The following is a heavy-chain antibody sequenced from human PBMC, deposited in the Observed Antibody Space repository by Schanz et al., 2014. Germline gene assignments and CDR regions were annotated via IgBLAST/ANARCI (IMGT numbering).Heavy chain of an antibody. D-gene: IGHD6-19*01. CDR3: ARDPNTSAWLPYFDT. CDR1: GFTFSSYG. V-gene: IGHV3-33*01. J-gene: IGHJ4*02. CDR2: IWYDGSNK. Sequence: QVQLVESGGGVVQPGRSLRLSCAASGFTFSSYGMHWVRQAPGKGLEWVAIIWYDGSNKYYADSVKGRFTISRDNSKNTLFLQMSSLRAEDTAVYYCARDPNTSAWLPYFDTWGQGTLVTVSS.